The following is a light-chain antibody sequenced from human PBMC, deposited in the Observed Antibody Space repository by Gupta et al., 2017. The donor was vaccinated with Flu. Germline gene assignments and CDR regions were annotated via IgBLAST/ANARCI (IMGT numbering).Light chain of an antibody. CDR3: QQSSDLPHT. CDR1: QSIGSS. CDR2: HAS. Sequence: EVVLTQSPDFQSVTPKERVTITCRASQSIGSSLHWYQQRPNQSPKLLIKHASQSLSGVPSRFSGSGFGTDFTLIIDSLEAEDAATYYCQQSSDLPHTFGEGTKRE. J-gene: IGKJ2*01. V-gene: IGKV6-21*01.